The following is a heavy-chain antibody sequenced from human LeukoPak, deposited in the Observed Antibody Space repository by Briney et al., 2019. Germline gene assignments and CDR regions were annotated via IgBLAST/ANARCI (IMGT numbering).Heavy chain of an antibody. V-gene: IGHV5-51*01. CDR2: IYAGDSDT. CDR3: ARPLLRYFDTHAFDI. CDR1: GYSFTSYW. Sequence: PGESLKISCKGSGYSFTSYWIGWVRQMPGKGLEWMGIIYAGDSDTRYSPSFHGQVTMSVDKSINTAYLQWSSLKASDTAVYYCARPLLRYFDTHAFDIWGQGTMVTVSS. D-gene: IGHD3-9*01. J-gene: IGHJ3*02.